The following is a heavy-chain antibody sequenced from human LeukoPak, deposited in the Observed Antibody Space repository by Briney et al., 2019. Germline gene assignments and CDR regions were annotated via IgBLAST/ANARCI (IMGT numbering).Heavy chain of an antibody. CDR1: GFTVSSNY. CDR2: IYSGGGT. V-gene: IGHV3-53*04. Sequence: GGSLRLSCAASGFTVSSNYLSWVRQAPGKGLEWVSVIYSGGGTYYADSVKGRFIISRHKSSNTLYLQMNSLRSEDTAVYYCARWDNSSWSLNYWGQGTLVTVSS. J-gene: IGHJ4*02. CDR3: ARWDNSSWSLNY. D-gene: IGHD6-13*01.